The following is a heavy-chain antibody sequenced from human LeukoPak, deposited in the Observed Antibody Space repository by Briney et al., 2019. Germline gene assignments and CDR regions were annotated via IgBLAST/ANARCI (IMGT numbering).Heavy chain of an antibody. Sequence: PSETLSLTCTVSGGSISSYYWSWIRQPPGKGLEWIGYVYYSGSTNYNPSLKSRVTISVDTSKNQFSLKLNSVTAADTAVYYCARHPSVAGPTGHFDYWGQGTLVTVSS. CDR3: ARHPSVAGPTGHFDY. D-gene: IGHD1-26*01. J-gene: IGHJ4*02. CDR2: VYYSGST. CDR1: GGSISSYY. V-gene: IGHV4-59*08.